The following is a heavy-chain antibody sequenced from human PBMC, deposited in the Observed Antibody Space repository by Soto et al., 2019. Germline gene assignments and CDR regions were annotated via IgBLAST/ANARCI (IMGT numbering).Heavy chain of an antibody. CDR2: IYSSGSA. CDR3: VREEQLGPFYYCAMDV. Sequence: SETLSLTCTVSGASISSFYCSWIRQPAGKGLEWIGRIYSSGSANFNPSLNSRVSMSVDTSKNQFSLRLNSVTAADTAMYYCVREEQLGPFYYCAMDVWGQGTKVTVSS. V-gene: IGHV4-4*07. CDR1: GASISSFY. J-gene: IGHJ6*02. D-gene: IGHD6-6*01.